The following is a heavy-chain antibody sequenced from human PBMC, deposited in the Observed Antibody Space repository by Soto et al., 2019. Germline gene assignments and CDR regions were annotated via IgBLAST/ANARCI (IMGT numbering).Heavy chain of an antibody. CDR2: IKQDGSEK. CDR1: GFTFSSYW. CDR3: AREGICTNGVCYTGGRYYYYYYMDV. D-gene: IGHD2-8*01. Sequence: GGSLRLSCAASGFTFSSYWMSWVRQAPGKGLEWVANIKQDGSEKYYVDSVKGRFTISRDNAKNSLYLQMNSLRAEDTAVYYCAREGICTNGVCYTGGRYYYYYYMDVWGKGTTVTVSS. J-gene: IGHJ6*03. V-gene: IGHV3-7*01.